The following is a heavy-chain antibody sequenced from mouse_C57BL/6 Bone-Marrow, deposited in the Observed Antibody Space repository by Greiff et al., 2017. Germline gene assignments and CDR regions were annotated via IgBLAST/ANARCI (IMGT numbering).Heavy chain of an antibody. CDR2: IDPSNSNT. V-gene: IGHV1-50*01. CDR3: AISGCSSYVAWFAY. Sequence: QVQLQQPGAELVKPGASVKLSCKASGYTFTSYWMQWVKQRPGQGLEWIGEIDPSNSNTNYNQKFKGKATLTVDTSSSTAYMQLSSLTSEDSAVYDCAISGCSSYVAWFAYWGQGTLVTVSA. D-gene: IGHD1-1*01. J-gene: IGHJ3*01. CDR1: GYTFTSYW.